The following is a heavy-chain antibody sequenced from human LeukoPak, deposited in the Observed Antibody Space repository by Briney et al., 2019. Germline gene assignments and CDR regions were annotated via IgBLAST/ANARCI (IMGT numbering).Heavy chain of an antibody. J-gene: IGHJ4*02. CDR2: ISYDGSNK. CDR3: ARDWDIVTFDY. D-gene: IGHD2-15*01. CDR1: GFTFSSYA. V-gene: IGHV3-30*04. Sequence: GGSLRLSCAASGFTFSSYAMHWVRQAPGKGLEWVAVISYDGSNKYYADSVKGRFTISRDNSKNTLYLQMNSLRAEDTAVYYCARDWDIVTFDYWGQGTLVTVSS.